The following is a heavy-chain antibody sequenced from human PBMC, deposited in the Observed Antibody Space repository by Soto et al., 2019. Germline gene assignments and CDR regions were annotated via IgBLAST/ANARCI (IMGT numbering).Heavy chain of an antibody. J-gene: IGHJ6*02. D-gene: IGHD3-9*01. Sequence: GGSLRLSCAASGFTFSSYAMHWVRQAPGKGLEWVAVISYDGSNKYYADSVKGRFTISRDNSKNTLYLQMNSLRAEDTAVYYCARDSDYDILTGYYNAHYYYGMDVWGQGTTVTVSS. CDR2: ISYDGSNK. CDR1: GFTFSSYA. CDR3: ARDSDYDILTGYYNAHYYYGMDV. V-gene: IGHV3-30-3*01.